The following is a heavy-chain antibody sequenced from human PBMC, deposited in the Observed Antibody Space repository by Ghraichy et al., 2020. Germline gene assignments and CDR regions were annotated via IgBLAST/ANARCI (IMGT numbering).Heavy chain of an antibody. V-gene: IGHV4-4*02. CDR1: GGSISGDNW. Sequence: SETLSLTCTVSGGSISGDNWWSWIRQPPWRGLEWIGEVSHTGTTNYNPSLKSRVTMSVDKSSNQLSLRLRSVTAADTAIYYCATDGFTSAWLPVRWFDPYGQVTLDTVSS. D-gene: IGHD6-19*01. CDR3: ATDGFTSAWLPVRWFDP. CDR2: VSHTGTT. J-gene: IGHJ5*02.